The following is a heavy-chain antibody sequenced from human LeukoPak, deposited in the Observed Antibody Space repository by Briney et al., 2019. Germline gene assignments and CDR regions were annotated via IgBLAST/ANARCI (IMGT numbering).Heavy chain of an antibody. CDR3: GRWGVEAGIDD. Sequence: PGGSLRLSCAASGFSVSAYLMRWVRQAPGKGLDWVANINEAGSEKPYVHSVKGPFTISRDNAKNSLYLEINSLRAEDRAVYSCGRWGVEAGIDDWGQGTLVIVSS. J-gene: IGHJ4*02. CDR1: GFSVSAYL. V-gene: IGHV3-7*01. D-gene: IGHD6-13*01. CDR2: INEAGSEK.